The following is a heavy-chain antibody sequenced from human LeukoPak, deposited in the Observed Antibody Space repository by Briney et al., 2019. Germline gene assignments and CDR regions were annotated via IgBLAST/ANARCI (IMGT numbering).Heavy chain of an antibody. CDR1: GYTFTSYG. V-gene: IGHV1-18*01. CDR3: ARVGYCSSTSCYWLLYYFDY. J-gene: IGHJ4*02. Sequence: SVKVSCKASGYTFTSYGIGWVRQAPGQGLEWMGWISAYNGNTNYAQKLQGRVTMTTDTSTSTAYMELRSLRSDDTAVYYCARVGYCSSTSCYWLLYYFDYWGQGTLVTVSS. CDR2: ISAYNGNT. D-gene: IGHD2-2*01.